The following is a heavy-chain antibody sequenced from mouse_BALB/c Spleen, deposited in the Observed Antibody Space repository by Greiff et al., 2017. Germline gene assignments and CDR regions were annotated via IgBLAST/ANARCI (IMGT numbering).Heavy chain of an antibody. V-gene: IGHV5-4*02. Sequence: EVMLVESGGGLVKPGGSLKLSCAASGFTFSDYYMYWVRQTPEKRLEWVATISDGGSYTYYPDSVKGRFTISRDNAKNNLYLQMSSLKSEDTAMYYCARELRGYYAMDYWGQGTSVTVSS. CDR2: ISDGGSYT. J-gene: IGHJ4*01. CDR3: ARELRGYYAMDY. D-gene: IGHD1-1*01. CDR1: GFTFSDYY.